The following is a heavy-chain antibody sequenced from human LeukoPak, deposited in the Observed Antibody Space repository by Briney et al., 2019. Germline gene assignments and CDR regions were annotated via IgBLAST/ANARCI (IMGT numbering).Heavy chain of an antibody. CDR3: ARGHYDSSGHDAFDI. CDR1: GLTFSSYG. V-gene: IGHV3-30*03. J-gene: IGHJ3*02. CDR2: ISYDGSNK. Sequence: GGSLRLSCAASGLTFSSYGMHWVRQAPGKGLEWVAVISYDGSNKYYADSVKGRFTISRDNSKNTLYLQMNSLRAEDTAVYYCARGHYDSSGHDAFDIWGQGTMVTVSS. D-gene: IGHD3-22*01.